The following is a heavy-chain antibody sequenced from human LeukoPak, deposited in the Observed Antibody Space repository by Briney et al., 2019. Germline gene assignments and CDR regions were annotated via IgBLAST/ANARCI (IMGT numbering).Heavy chain of an antibody. Sequence: PSETLSLTCTVSGGSVSSSTYYWGWIRQPPGKGLEWIGSIYYSGSTYYNPSLKSRITISVDTSKNQFSLKLSSVTAADTAVYYCARELYYYDSRGAFDIWGQGTMVTVSS. J-gene: IGHJ3*02. CDR1: GGSVSSSTYY. CDR2: IYYSGST. D-gene: IGHD3-22*01. CDR3: ARELYYYDSRGAFDI. V-gene: IGHV4-39*07.